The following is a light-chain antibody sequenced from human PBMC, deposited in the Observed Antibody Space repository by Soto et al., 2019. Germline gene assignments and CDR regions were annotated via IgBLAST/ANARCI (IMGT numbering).Light chain of an antibody. J-gene: IGKJ3*01. CDR3: HQSYSTPHIT. CDR2: AAS. Sequence: DIPMTQSPSSLSASVGDRVTITCRASQSISSYLNWYQQKPGKAPKLLIYAASSLQSGVPSRFSGSGSGTDFTLTIRSLQPEDFATYYCHQSYSTPHITFGPGTKVDIK. CDR1: QSISSY. V-gene: IGKV1-39*01.